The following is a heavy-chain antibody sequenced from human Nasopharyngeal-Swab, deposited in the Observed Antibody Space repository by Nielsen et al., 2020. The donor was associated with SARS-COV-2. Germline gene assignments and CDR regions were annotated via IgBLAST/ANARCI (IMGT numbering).Heavy chain of an antibody. D-gene: IGHD3-9*01. CDR1: GGTFSSYA. Sequence: SVKVSCKASGGTFSSYAISWVRQAPGQGLEWMGGIIPIFGTANYAQKFQGRVTITAVESTSTAYMELSSLRSEDTAVYYCARDLSTYYDILTGYYGCFDYWGQGTLVTVSS. CDR2: IIPIFGTA. J-gene: IGHJ4*02. V-gene: IGHV1-69*13. CDR3: ARDLSTYYDILTGYYGCFDY.